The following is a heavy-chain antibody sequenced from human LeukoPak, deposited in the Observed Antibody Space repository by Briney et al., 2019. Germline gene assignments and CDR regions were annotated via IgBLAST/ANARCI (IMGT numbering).Heavy chain of an antibody. CDR2: IIPIFGTA. CDR3: ARDVGYCSSTSCYGYSNFPFDY. J-gene: IGHJ4*02. Sequence: ASVKVSCKASGGTFSSYAISWVRQAPGQGLEWMGGIIPIFGTANYAQKFQGRVTITADQSTSTAYMELSSLSSEDTAVYYCARDVGYCSSTSCYGYSNFPFDYWGQRTLVTVSS. CDR1: GGTFSSYA. V-gene: IGHV1-69*01. D-gene: IGHD2-2*01.